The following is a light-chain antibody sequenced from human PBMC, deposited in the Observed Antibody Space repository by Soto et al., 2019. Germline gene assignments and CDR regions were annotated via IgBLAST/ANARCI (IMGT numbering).Light chain of an antibody. CDR1: SSDVGDFNY. J-gene: IGLJ1*01. Sequence: QSALTQPASVSGSPGQSITISCTGSSSDVGDFNYVSWYQHHPGKAPKLMIYEVNNRPSGVSNRFSGSKSGNTASLTISGLQAEDEADYYCISYRTTTTLDVFGPGTKLTVL. CDR2: EVN. V-gene: IGLV2-14*01. CDR3: ISYRTTTTLDV.